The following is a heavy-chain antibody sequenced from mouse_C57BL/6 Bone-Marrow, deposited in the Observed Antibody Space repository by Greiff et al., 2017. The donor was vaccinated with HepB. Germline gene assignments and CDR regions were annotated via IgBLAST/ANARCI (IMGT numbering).Heavy chain of an antibody. V-gene: IGHV1-59*01. D-gene: IGHD1-1*01. J-gene: IGHJ2*01. CDR3: ARGGYGSSLFDY. CDR2: IDPSDSYT. Sequence: QVQLKQPGAELVRPGTSVKLSCKASGYTFTSYWMHWVKQRPGQGLEWIGVIDPSDSYTNYNQKFKGKATLTVDTSSSTAYMQLSSLTSEDSAVYYCARGGYGSSLFDYWGQGTTLTVSS. CDR1: GYTFTSYW.